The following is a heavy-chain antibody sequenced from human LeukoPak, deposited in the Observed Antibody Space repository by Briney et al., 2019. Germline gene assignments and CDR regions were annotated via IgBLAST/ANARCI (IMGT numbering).Heavy chain of an antibody. CDR1: GFTFDDYA. CDR3: AKDIWPPEYPGAFDI. V-gene: IGHV3-9*01. CDR2: ISWNSGSI. Sequence: GGSLRLSCAASGFTFDDYAMHWVRQPPGKGLEWVSGISWNSGSIDQADSVKGRFTISRDNAKNSLYLQMYSLRTEDTALYYCAKDIWPPEYPGAFDIWGQGTMVTVSS. D-gene: IGHD1-14*01. J-gene: IGHJ3*02.